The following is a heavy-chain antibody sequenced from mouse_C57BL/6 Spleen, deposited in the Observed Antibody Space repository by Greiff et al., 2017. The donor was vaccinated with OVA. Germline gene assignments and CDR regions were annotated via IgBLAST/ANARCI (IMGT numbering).Heavy chain of an antibody. V-gene: IGHV1-52*01. CDR2: IDPSDSET. CDR1: GYTFTSYW. J-gene: IGHJ3*01. D-gene: IGHD2-2*01. Sequence: QVQLKQPGAELVRPGSSVKLSCKASGYTFTSYWMHWVKQRPIQGLEWIGNIDPSDSETHYNQKFKDKATLTVDKSSSTAYMQLSSLTSEDSAVYYCARRRDGYDGPGFAYWGQGTLVTVSA. CDR3: ARRRDGYDGPGFAY.